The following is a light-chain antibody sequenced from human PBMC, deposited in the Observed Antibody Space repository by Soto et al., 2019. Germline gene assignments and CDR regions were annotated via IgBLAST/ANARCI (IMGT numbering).Light chain of an antibody. CDR2: EVT. V-gene: IGLV2-14*01. CDR3: FSYTSRTTIYV. J-gene: IGLJ1*01. Sequence: QSALTQPSSLSGSPGQSITISCTGASTDIGAYKYVSWYQQRPGNAPRLIIYEVTNRPSGISHRFSGSKSGNTASLTISGLQAEDEADYYCFSYTSRTTIYVFGTGTKVTVL. CDR1: STDIGAYKY.